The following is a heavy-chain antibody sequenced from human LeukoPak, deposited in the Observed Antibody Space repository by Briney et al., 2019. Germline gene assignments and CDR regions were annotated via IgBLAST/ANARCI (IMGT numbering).Heavy chain of an antibody. D-gene: IGHD1-26*01. V-gene: IGHV4-59*01. CDR1: GGSISSYY. CDR2: IYYSGST. Sequence: SETLSLTCTVSGGSISSYYWSWIRQPPGKGLEWIGYIYYSGSTNYNPSLKSRVTISVDTSKNQFSLKLSSVTAADTAVYYCARVRPRGIIVGALGFWFDPGAREPWSPSPQ. CDR3: ARVRPRGIIVGALGFWFDP. J-gene: IGHJ5*02.